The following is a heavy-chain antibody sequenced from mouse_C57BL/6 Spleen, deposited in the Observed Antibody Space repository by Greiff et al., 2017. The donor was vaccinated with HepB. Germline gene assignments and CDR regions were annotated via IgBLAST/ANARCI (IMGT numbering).Heavy chain of an antibody. CDR2: ISSGGDYI. CDR3: TRGITTVVESPFAY. J-gene: IGHJ3*01. Sequence: EVQGVESGEGLVKPGGSLKLSCAASGFTFSSYAMSWVRQTPEKRLEWVAYISSGGDYIYYADTVKGRFPISRDNARNTLYLQMSSLKSEDTAMYYCTRGITTVVESPFAYWGQGTLVTVSA. V-gene: IGHV5-9-1*02. CDR1: GFTFSSYA. D-gene: IGHD1-1*01.